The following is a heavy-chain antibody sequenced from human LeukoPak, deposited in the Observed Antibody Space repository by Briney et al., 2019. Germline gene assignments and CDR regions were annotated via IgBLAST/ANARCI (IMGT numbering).Heavy chain of an antibody. CDR3: AAGGTDYYYYYGMDV. CDR2: IIPIFGTA. D-gene: IGHD3-16*01. V-gene: IGHV1-69*01. J-gene: IGHJ6*02. CDR1: GGTFSSYA. Sequence: SVNVSCKASGGTFSSYAISWVRQAPGQGLEWMGGIIPIFGTANYAQKFQGRVTITADESTSTAYMELSSLRSEDTAVYYCAAGGTDYYYYYGMDVWGQGTTVTVSS.